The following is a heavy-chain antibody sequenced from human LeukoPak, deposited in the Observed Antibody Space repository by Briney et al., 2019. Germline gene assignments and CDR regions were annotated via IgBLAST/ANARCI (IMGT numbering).Heavy chain of an antibody. J-gene: IGHJ4*02. Sequence: ASVKVSCKASGYTFTGYYMHWVRQAPGQGLEWMGWINPNSGGTNYAQKFQGRVTMTRDTSISTAYMELSRLRSDDTAVYYCATPLGIAVAGTNYFDYWGQGTLVTVSS. CDR1: GYTFTGYY. CDR2: INPNSGGT. D-gene: IGHD6-19*01. V-gene: IGHV1-2*02. CDR3: ATPLGIAVAGTNYFDY.